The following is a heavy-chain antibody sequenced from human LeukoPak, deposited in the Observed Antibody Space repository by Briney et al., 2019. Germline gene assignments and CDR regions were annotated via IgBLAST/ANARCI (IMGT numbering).Heavy chain of an antibody. D-gene: IGHD4-17*01. CDR2: INHSGST. CDR3: ARSRTTVTTRYWFDP. V-gene: IGHV4-34*01. CDR1: GGSISSYY. Sequence: SETLSLTCTVSGGSISSYYWSWIRQPPGKGLEWIGEINHSGSTNYNPSLKSRVTISVDTSKNQFSLKLSSVTAADTAVYYCARSRTTVTTRYWFDPWGQGTLVTVSS. J-gene: IGHJ5*02.